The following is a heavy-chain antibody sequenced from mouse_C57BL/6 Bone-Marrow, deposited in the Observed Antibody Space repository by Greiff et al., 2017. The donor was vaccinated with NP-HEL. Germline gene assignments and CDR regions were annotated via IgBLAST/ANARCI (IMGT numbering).Heavy chain of an antibody. Sequence: QVQLQQSGAELVKPGASVKLSCKASGYTFTTYWMQWVKQRPGQGLEWIGEIDPSDSYTNYNQKFKGKATLTVDTSSSTANMQLSSLTSDDSAVYYCARKAYYGRSYEFAYWGQGTLVTVSA. V-gene: IGHV1-50*01. CDR2: IDPSDSYT. J-gene: IGHJ3*01. CDR3: ARKAYYGRSYEFAY. D-gene: IGHD1-1*01. CDR1: GYTFTTYW.